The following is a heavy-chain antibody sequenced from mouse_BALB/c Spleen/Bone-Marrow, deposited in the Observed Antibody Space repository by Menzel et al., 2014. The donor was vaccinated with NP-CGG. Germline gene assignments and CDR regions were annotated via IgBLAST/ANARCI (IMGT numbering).Heavy chain of an antibody. CDR1: GYIFTNYW. Sequence: QVQLQQPGAELVKPGASVELSCKASGYIFTNYWMHWVKQRPGQGLSWIGEINPTNGRSNYNEKFKGKATLTVDKSSSTAYMQLSGLTSEDSAVYYCARRGDYYGAMDYWGQGTSVTVSS. J-gene: IGHJ4*01. CDR3: ARRGDYYGAMDY. CDR2: INPTNGRS. V-gene: IGHV1S81*02. D-gene: IGHD1-1*01.